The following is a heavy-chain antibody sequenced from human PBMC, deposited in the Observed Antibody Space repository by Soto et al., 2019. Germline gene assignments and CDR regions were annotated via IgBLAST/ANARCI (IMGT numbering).Heavy chain of an antibody. V-gene: IGHV4-4*07. D-gene: IGHD3-16*01. CDR2: IWTSGST. CDR1: GDSMSKYY. CDR3: ARTVGAAYYFDF. Sequence: QVQLQESGPGLVKPSETLSLTCNVSGDSMSKYYWCWVRQPAGKGLEWIGRIWTSGSTNYNPSLKSRVTMSIDTSNTHFSLDLKSVTAADTAVYYCARTVGAAYYFDFWGQGVLVTVSS. J-gene: IGHJ4*02.